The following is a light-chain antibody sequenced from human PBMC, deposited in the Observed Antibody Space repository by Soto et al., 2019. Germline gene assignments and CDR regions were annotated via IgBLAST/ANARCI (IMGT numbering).Light chain of an antibody. CDR1: SSDIGGYNY. Sequence: QSVLTQPASVSGSPGQSITISCTGTSSDIGGYNYVSWYQQHPGKVPKLMIYEVSKRPSGVSNRFSGSKSGNTASLTISGLQAEDEADYYCSSWARSLYVFGSGTKVTVL. V-gene: IGLV2-14*01. J-gene: IGLJ1*01. CDR2: EVS. CDR3: SSWARSLYV.